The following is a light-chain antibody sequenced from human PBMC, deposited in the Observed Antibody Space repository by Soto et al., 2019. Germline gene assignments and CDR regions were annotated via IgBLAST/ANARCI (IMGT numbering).Light chain of an antibody. V-gene: IGKV3-15*01. CDR2: AAS. Sequence: EVVMTQSPATLSVSPGERATLSCRASQSVSSNLAWFQQKPGQAPRLLIYAASSRAAGIPARFSGSGSGTEFTLTISSLQSEDFGVYYCQQYDNWPRTFGKGTKVEI. J-gene: IGKJ1*01. CDR1: QSVSSN. CDR3: QQYDNWPRT.